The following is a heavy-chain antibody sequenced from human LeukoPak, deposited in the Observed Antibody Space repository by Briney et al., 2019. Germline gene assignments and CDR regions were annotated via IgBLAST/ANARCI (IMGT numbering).Heavy chain of an antibody. V-gene: IGHV4-30-4*08. J-gene: IGHJ5*02. CDR1: GDSLSRTEYY. D-gene: IGHD3-3*01. CDR3: ARMSTAKYDVWSGYYTASWFDP. Sequence: SETLSLTCTVSGDSLSRTEYYWRWVRQAPGKGLEFIRYMNYIGATYNNPSLRSRLTISGYSPKNQFSLRLKSVTAADTAVYYCARMSTAKYDVWSGYYTASWFDPWGQGALVTVSS. CDR2: MNYIGAT.